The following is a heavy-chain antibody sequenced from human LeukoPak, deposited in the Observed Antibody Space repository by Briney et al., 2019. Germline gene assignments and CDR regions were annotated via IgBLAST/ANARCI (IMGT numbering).Heavy chain of an antibody. CDR2: ITSSGSTI. D-gene: IGHD2-8*01. CDR3: ARGGAYVDY. J-gene: IGHJ4*02. Sequence: PGGSLRLSCAASGFTFNYYEMTWVRQAPGKGLEWVSSITSSGSTIYYADYMKGRFTISRDNAKNSLYLQMNSLRAEDSAVYYCARGGAYVDYWGQGTLVTISS. CDR1: GFTFNYYE. V-gene: IGHV3-48*03.